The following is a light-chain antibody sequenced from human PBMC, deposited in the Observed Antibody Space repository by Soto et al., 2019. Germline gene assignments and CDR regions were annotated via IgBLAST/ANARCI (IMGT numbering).Light chain of an antibody. V-gene: IGKV1-39*01. Sequence: DIQMTQAPSSLCAFVGDRITITCRASQSITKYLNWYQHKPGKAPKLLINAASSLQSGVPSRFSGSVSGTDFTLTISSLLPEDFATYYCQQSYTAPLTFGGGTKVDIK. CDR1: QSITKY. J-gene: IGKJ4*01. CDR3: QQSYTAPLT. CDR2: AAS.